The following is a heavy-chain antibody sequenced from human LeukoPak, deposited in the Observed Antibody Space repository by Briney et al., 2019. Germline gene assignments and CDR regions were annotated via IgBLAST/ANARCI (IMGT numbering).Heavy chain of an antibody. Sequence: GGSLRLSCAASGFTFSSYAMSWVRQAPGKGLEWVAVIWYDGSNKYYADSVEGRFTISRDKSKNTLYLQMNSLRAEDTAVYYCARDGSGYVDVWGQGTTVTVSS. CDR2: IWYDGSNK. CDR3: ARDGSGYVDV. J-gene: IGHJ6*02. CDR1: GFTFSSYA. V-gene: IGHV3-33*08. D-gene: IGHD3-10*01.